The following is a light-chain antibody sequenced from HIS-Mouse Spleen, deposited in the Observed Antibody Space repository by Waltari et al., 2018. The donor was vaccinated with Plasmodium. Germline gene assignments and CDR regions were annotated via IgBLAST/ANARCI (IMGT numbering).Light chain of an antibody. J-gene: IGKJ1*01. CDR2: KAS. V-gene: IGKV1-5*03. CDR3: QQYNSHSWT. CDR1: QSISSR. Sequence: IQMTQSPSTLSASVGARVTITCRASQSISSRLDWYQQKPGKAPKLLIYKASSLESGVPSRFSGSGSGTEFTLTISSLQPDDIATYYCQQYNSHSWTFGQGTKVEIK.